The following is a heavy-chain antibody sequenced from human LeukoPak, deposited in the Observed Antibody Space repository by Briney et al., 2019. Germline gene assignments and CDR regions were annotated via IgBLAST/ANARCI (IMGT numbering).Heavy chain of an antibody. V-gene: IGHV3-30-3*01. CDR2: ISYDGSNK. D-gene: IGHD3-3*01. CDR3: ARTVLRFLKGPMDV. J-gene: IGHJ6*02. CDR1: GFTFSSYA. Sequence: GGAPRLSCAASGFTFSSYAMPWVRQAPGKGLEWVAVISYDGSNKYYADSVKGRFTISRDNSKHTLYLQMNSLRAEDTAVYYCARTVLRFLKGPMDVWGQGTTVTVSS.